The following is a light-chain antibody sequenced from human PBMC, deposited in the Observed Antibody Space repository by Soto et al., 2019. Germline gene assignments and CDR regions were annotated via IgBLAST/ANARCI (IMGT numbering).Light chain of an antibody. CDR2: GAF. CDR3: QQRNVWPPVT. CDR1: QSVGSN. V-gene: IGKV3-11*01. Sequence: EILLTQSPATLSVSPGERATLSCRASQSVGSNLAWYQQKPGQAPRLLIYGAFNRATGIPARFSGSGSGTDFTLTISSLGPEDSAVYYCQQRNVWPPVTFGQGTRLEI. J-gene: IGKJ5*01.